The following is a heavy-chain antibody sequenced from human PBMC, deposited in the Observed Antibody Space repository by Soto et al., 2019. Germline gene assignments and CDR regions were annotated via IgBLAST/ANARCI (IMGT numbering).Heavy chain of an antibody. V-gene: IGHV6-1*01. CDR1: GDSVSSNSAA. CDR3: ARGPGGRKADYYYCMDV. Sequence: SQTLSLTCAISGDSVSSNSAAWNWIRQSPSRGLEWLGRTYYRSKWYNDYAVSVKSRITINPDTSKNQFSLQLNSVTPEGTAVYYCARGPGGRKADYYYCMDVWGQGTTVTVSS. J-gene: IGHJ6*02. CDR2: TYYRSKWYN. D-gene: IGHD2-15*01.